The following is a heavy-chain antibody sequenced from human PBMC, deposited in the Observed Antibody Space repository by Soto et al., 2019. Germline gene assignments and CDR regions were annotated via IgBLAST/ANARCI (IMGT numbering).Heavy chain of an antibody. D-gene: IGHD6-19*01. Sequence: EVQLLESGGGLVQPGGSLRLSCAASGFTFSSYAMSWVRQAPGKGLEWVSVISGSGDSTYYADSVKGRFTISRDNSKNTLYLQMNSLRAEDTAVYYCARRTSGWYLDYWGQGTLGTVSS. J-gene: IGHJ4*02. V-gene: IGHV3-23*01. CDR3: ARRTSGWYLDY. CDR1: GFTFSSYA. CDR2: ISGSGDST.